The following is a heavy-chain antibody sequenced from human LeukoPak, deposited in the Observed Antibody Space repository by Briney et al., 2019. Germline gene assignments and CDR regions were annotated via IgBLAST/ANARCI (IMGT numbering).Heavy chain of an antibody. CDR3: AKEVAIPVAVDAFER. D-gene: IGHD6-19*01. J-gene: IGHJ3*02. Sequence: QSGGSLRLSCAASGFTFSSYGMHWVRQAPGKGLEWVSYISSSSSTIYYADSVKGRFTISRDNAKDSLYLQMNSLRAEDTAVYYCAKEVAIPVAVDAFERWGQGTLVTVSS. CDR2: ISSSSSTI. CDR1: GFTFSSYG. V-gene: IGHV3-48*01.